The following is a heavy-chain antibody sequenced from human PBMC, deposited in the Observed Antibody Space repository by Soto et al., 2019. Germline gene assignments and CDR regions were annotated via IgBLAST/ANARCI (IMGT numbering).Heavy chain of an antibody. CDR1: GGSISSYY. Sequence: SETLSLTCTVSGGSISSYYWSWIRQPPGKGLEWIGYIYYSGSANYNPSLKSRVTISVDTSKNQFSLKLSSVTAADTAVYYCARFNWYFDLWGRGTLVTSPQ. V-gene: IGHV4-59*08. CDR2: IYYSGSA. CDR3: ARFNWYFDL. J-gene: IGHJ2*01.